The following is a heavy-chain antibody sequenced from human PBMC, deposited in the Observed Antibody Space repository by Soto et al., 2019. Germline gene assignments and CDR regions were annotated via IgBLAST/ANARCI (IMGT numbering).Heavy chain of an antibody. CDR3: AKVTGYCXSSSCRRDYYYYYGMDV. CDR2: ISYDGSDK. J-gene: IGHJ6*02. D-gene: IGHD2-2*01. V-gene: IGHV3-30*18. Sequence: GGSLRLSCAASGFTFSSYGMHWVRQAPGKGLEWAAVISYDGSDKYYADSVKGRFSISRDNSKNTLYLQMNSLRPEDTAVYYCAKVTGYCXSSSCRRDYYYYYGMDVWGQGTTVTVSS. CDR1: GFTFSSYG.